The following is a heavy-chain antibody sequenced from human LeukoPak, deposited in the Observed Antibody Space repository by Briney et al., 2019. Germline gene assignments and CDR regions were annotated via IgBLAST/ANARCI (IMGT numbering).Heavy chain of an antibody. J-gene: IGHJ4*02. CDR3: ATIGTYYYDSSGSPPFDY. CDR1: GGTFSSYA. D-gene: IGHD3-22*01. Sequence: ASVKVSCKASGGTFSSYAISWVRQAPGQGLEWMGGIIPIFGTANYAQKFQGRVTVTTDESTSTAYMELSSLRSEDTAVYYCATIGTYYYDSSGSPPFDYWGQGTLVTVSS. CDR2: IIPIFGTA. V-gene: IGHV1-69*05.